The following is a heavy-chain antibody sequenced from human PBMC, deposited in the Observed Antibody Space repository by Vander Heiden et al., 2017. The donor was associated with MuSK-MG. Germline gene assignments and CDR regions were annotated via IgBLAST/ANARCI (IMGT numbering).Heavy chain of an antibody. V-gene: IGHV4-39*01. CDR2: IDYRGTT. J-gene: IGHJ6*03. CDR1: GDSINSLSPL. CDR3: ARLKKGDYYYSYYMDV. Sequence: QLQLQESGPGLVKSSGTLSLTCTVSGDSINSLSPLRGWIRQPPGKGLAWVGSIDYRGTTSYNPSLRSRVTISRDPSKNQVSLRLSSVTAADTAVYFCARLKKGDYYYSYYMDVWGKGTTVTVSS. D-gene: IGHD2-21*02.